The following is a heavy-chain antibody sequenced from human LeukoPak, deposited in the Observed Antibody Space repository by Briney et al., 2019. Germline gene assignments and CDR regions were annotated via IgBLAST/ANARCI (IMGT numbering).Heavy chain of an antibody. CDR1: GGSISSSSYY. Sequence: PSETLSLTCTVSGGSISSSSYYWGWIRQPPGKGLEWIGSIYYSGSTYYNPSLKSRVTISVDTSKNQFSLKLSSVTAADTAVYYCARHPGNWAAAGNTFDYWGQGTLVTVSS. CDR2: IYYSGST. CDR3: ARHPGNWAAAGNTFDY. J-gene: IGHJ4*02. D-gene: IGHD6-13*01. V-gene: IGHV4-39*01.